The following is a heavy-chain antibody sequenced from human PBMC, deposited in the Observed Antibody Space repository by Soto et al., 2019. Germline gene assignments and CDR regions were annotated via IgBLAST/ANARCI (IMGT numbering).Heavy chain of an antibody. D-gene: IGHD2-15*01. J-gene: IGHJ1*01. V-gene: IGHV3-23*01. CDR1: GVTFSSYA. CDR2: ISGSGGST. CDR3: AKDWDVGSVDQH. Sequence: PGGSLRLSCAAAGVTFSSYAMSWVRQAPGKGLEWVSAISGSGGSTYYADSVKGRFTISRDNSKNTLYLQMNSLRAEDTAVYYCAKDWDVGSVDQHWGQGTLVTVSS.